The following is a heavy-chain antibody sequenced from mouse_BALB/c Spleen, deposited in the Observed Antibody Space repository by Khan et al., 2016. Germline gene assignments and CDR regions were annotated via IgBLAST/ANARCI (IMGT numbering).Heavy chain of an antibody. CDR1: GYTFIRYW. CDR3: SRTYYGSLDY. V-gene: IGHV1-87*01. Sequence: QVQLQQSGAELARPGASVKLSCKASGYTFIRYWMQWVKQRPGQGLEWIGAIYPGDGDTSYTQKFKGKATLTADKSSSTAYMQLSSLASEDSAVYYGSRTYYGSLDYWGHGTTLTVSS. CDR2: IYPGDGDT. J-gene: IGHJ2*01. D-gene: IGHD2-10*01.